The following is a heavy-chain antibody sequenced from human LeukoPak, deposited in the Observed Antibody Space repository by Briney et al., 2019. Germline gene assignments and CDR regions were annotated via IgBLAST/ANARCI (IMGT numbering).Heavy chain of an antibody. CDR2: ISGSGGST. Sequence: GGSLRLSCAASGFTFSSYAMSWVRQAPVKGLEWVSAISGSGGSTYYADSVKGRFTISRDNSKNTLYLQMNSLRAEDTAVYYCAKESERTLGYCSSTSCYTYNFDYWGQGTLVTVSS. CDR1: GFTFSSYA. CDR3: AKESERTLGYCSSTSCYTYNFDY. J-gene: IGHJ4*02. V-gene: IGHV3-23*01. D-gene: IGHD2-2*02.